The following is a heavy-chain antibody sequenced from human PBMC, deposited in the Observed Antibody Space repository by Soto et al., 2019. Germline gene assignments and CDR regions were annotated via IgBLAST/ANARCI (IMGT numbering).Heavy chain of an antibody. V-gene: IGHV3-33*01. CDR3: VRDLLGSGGHFDY. J-gene: IGHJ4*02. CDR1: GFIFSSFG. Sequence: PGGSLRLSCAASGFIFSSFGIHWVRQAPCKGLEWVAHIWYDGINTYYADSVKGRFTIPRDNSRNTLYLQMNSLRAEDTAVYHCVRDLLGSGGHFDYWGQGTPVTVSS. D-gene: IGHD7-27*01. CDR2: IWYDGINT.